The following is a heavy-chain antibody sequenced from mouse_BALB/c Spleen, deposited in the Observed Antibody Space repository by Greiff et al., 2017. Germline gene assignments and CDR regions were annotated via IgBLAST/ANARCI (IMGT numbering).Heavy chain of an antibody. CDR2: INPSTGYT. CDR3: ARPRGPFYDGYYDY. J-gene: IGHJ2*01. CDR1: GYTFTSYW. Sequence: QVHVKQSGAELAKPGASVKMSCKASGYTFTSYWMHWVKQRPGQGLEWIGYINPSTGYTEYNQKFKDKATLTADKSSSTAYMQLSSLTSEDSAVYYCARPRGPFYDGYYDYWGQGTTLTVSS. D-gene: IGHD2-3*01. V-gene: IGHV1-7*01.